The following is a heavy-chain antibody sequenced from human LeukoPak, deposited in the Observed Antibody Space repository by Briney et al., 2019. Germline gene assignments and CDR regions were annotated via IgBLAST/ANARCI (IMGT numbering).Heavy chain of an antibody. J-gene: IGHJ4*02. CDR1: GFTFSSYG. V-gene: IGHV3-30*18. D-gene: IGHD6-19*01. Sequence: GRSLRLSCAASGFTFSSYGMHWVRQAPGKGLEWVAVISYDGSNKYYADSVKGRFTISRDNSKNTLYLQMDSLRAEDTAVYYCAKDPTHSSAQWLVGSYFDYWGQGSLVTVSS. CDR3: AKDPTHSSAQWLVGSYFDY. CDR2: ISYDGSNK.